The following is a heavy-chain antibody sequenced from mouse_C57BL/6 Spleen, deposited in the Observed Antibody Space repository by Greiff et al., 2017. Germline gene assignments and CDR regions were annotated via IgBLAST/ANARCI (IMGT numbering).Heavy chain of an antibody. J-gene: IGHJ4*01. CDR3: GRKGITTHYAMDY. Sequence: VQLQQSGPELVKPGASVKISCKASGYTFTDYYMNWVKQSPGKGLEWIGDINPNNGGTSYNQKFKGKATLTVDKSSSTAYMQLRSLTSEDSAVYYCGRKGITTHYAMDYWGQGTSVTVSS. V-gene: IGHV1-26*01. D-gene: IGHD1-1*01. CDR1: GYTFTDYY. CDR2: INPNNGGT.